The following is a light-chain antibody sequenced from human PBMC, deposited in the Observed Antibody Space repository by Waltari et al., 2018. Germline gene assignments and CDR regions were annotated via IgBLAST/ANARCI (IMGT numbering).Light chain of an antibody. Sequence: SYELTQPPSVSVSPGQTARITWSGGALPKTYAYWYQQKSGQAPVLVIYEDSKRPSGIPERFSGSSSGTMATLTISGAQVEDEADYYCYSTDSSGNHRVFGGGTKLTVL. CDR2: EDS. V-gene: IGLV3-10*01. CDR3: YSTDSSGNHRV. J-gene: IGLJ3*02. CDR1: ALPKTY.